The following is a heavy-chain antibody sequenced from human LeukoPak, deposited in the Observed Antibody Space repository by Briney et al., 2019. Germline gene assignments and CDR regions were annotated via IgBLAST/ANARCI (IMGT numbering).Heavy chain of an antibody. CDR3: ARKGDGYNFEPCEY. J-gene: IGHJ4*02. D-gene: IGHD5-24*01. Sequence: GGSLRLSCAASGFTFDDYGMSWVRQAPGKGLEWVSGINWNGGSTGYADSVKGRFTISRDNAKNSLYLQMNSLRAEDTALYYCARKGDGYNFEPCEYWGQGTLVTVSS. CDR2: INWNGGST. V-gene: IGHV3-20*04. CDR1: GFTFDDYG.